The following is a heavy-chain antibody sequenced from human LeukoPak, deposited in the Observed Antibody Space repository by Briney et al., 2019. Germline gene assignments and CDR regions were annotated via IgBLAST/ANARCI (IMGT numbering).Heavy chain of an antibody. D-gene: IGHD5-18*01. CDR1: GGSISSYY. V-gene: IGHV4-59*01. CDR2: IYYSGST. J-gene: IGHJ6*02. Sequence: PSETLSLTCTVSGGSISSYYWSWIRQPPGKGLEWIGCIYYSGSTNYNPSLKSRVTISVDTSKNQFSLKLSSVTAADTAVYYCARTYSYGLFYYYGMDVWGQGTTVTVSS. CDR3: ARTYSYGLFYYYGMDV.